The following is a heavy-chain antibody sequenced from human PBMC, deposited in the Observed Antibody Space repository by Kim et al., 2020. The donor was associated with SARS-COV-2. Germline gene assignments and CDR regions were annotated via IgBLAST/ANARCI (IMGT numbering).Heavy chain of an antibody. CDR1: GFMFKNYA. Sequence: GGSLRLSCAASGFMFKNYAMSWVRQAPGKGLEWVALIANCGGKKYYALSLKDRFTISRDNSNHTLYLQMDSLRAEDTAFYYCVTDTALREGFDTYWGQGALVTVSS. J-gene: IGHJ4*02. D-gene: IGHD3-9*01. CDR3: VTDTALREGFDTY. V-gene: IGHV3-33*05. CDR2: IANCGGKK.